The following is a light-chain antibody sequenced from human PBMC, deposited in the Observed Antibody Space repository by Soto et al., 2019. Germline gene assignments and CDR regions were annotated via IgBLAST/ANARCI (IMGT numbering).Light chain of an antibody. Sequence: EIVLTQSPGTLSLSPGERATLSCRDSHSVSSSYLAWYQQKPGQAPRLLIYGASSRATGIPDRFSGSGSGTDFTLTISRLEPEDFALYYWQQYGSSPPYTFGQWTKLEIK. J-gene: IGKJ2*01. V-gene: IGKV3-20*01. CDR2: GAS. CDR3: QQYGSSPPYT. CDR1: HSVSSSY.